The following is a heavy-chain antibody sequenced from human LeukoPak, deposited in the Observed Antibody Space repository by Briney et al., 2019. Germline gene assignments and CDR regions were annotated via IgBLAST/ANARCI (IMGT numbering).Heavy chain of an antibody. V-gene: IGHV3-48*01. J-gene: IGHJ4*02. CDR2: ISSSSSSTI. D-gene: IGHD6-19*01. Sequence: PGGSLRLTCAASGFTFSSYSMNWVRQAPGKGLEWVSYISSSSSSTIYYADSVKGRFTISRDNAKNSLYLQMNSLRAEDTAVYYCAYPGVAVAGTYWGQGTLVTVSS. CDR3: AYPGVAVAGTY. CDR1: GFTFSSYS.